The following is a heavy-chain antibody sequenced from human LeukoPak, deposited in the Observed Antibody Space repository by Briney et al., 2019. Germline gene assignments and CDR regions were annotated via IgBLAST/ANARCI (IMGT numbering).Heavy chain of an antibody. J-gene: IGHJ4*02. Sequence: ASVKVSCKASGYTFTSYDINWVRQAPGQGLEWMGIINPSGGSTSYAQKFQGRVTMNRDTSTSTVYMELSSLRSEDTAVYYCARVGFRSTMVRGVMGYFDYWGQGTLVTVSS. V-gene: IGHV1-46*01. CDR3: ARVGFRSTMVRGVMGYFDY. D-gene: IGHD3-10*01. CDR2: INPSGGST. CDR1: GYTFTSYD.